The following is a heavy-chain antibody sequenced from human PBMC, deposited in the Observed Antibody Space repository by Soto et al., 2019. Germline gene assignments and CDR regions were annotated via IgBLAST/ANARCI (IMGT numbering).Heavy chain of an antibody. D-gene: IGHD3-10*01. Sequence: QVQLVQSGAEVRKTGSSVKVSCRAYGVTFTTHDFSWVRQAPGQGPEWMGGITPIFGTTKYAQKFQSRVTITADESTSTVYMELRSLRSEDTAVYYCARDQYRDGSGTYYVTGWDHWGQGTLVTVSS. CDR2: ITPIFGTT. V-gene: IGHV1-69*01. J-gene: IGHJ4*02. CDR3: ARDQYRDGSGTYYVTGWDH. CDR1: GVTFTTHD.